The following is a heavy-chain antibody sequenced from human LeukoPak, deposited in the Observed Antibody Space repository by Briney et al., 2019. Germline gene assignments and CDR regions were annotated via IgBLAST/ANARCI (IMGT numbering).Heavy chain of an antibody. CDR3: AGRAPGWFGESVGYYYYYMDA. J-gene: IGHJ6*03. D-gene: IGHD3-10*01. Sequence: GASVKVSCKASGGTFSSYAISWVRQAPGQGLEWMGGIIPIFGTANYAQKFQGRVTITTDESTSTAYMELSSLRSEDTAVYYCAGRAPGWFGESVGYYYYYMDAWGKGTTVTVSS. CDR1: GGTFSSYA. CDR2: IIPIFGTA. V-gene: IGHV1-69*05.